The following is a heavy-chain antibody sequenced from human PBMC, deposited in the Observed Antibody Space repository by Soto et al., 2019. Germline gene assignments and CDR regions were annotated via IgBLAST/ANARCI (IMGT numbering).Heavy chain of an antibody. D-gene: IGHD5-18*01. Sequence: GGSLRLSCAASGFIFNNYAMTWVREAPGKGLEWVSTVTASGGGTFYANSVKGRFTISRDNSRNTLHLQMSSLRVEDTALYYCAKALVPALTAKFGYWGQGTLVTVSS. CDR1: GFIFNNYA. V-gene: IGHV3-23*01. J-gene: IGHJ4*02. CDR2: VTASGGGT. CDR3: AKALVPALTAKFGY.